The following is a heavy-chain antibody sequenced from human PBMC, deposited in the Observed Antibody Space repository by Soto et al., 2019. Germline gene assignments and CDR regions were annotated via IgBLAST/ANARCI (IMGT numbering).Heavy chain of an antibody. CDR2: IYASGSP. CDR3: ARSAVPRGGWFRP. V-gene: IGHV4-4*07. D-gene: IGHD2-15*01. Sequence: QVQLQESGPGLVKPSGTLSLTCNVSGGSISNYYWNWIRQPAGKGLEWIGRIYASGSPNYNPSLKSRVIMSVDTSKNQFSLTMSSVTAADTAMYYCARSAVPRGGWFRPWGQGILVTVSP. J-gene: IGHJ5*02. CDR1: GGSISNYY.